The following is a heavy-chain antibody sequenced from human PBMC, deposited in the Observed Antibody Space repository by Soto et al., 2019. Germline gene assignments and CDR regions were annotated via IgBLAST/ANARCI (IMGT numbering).Heavy chain of an antibody. CDR1: GGSFSGYY. CDR3: ERARGRGYSYGSQTNYYYYGMDV. V-gene: IGHV4-34*01. Sequence: SETLSLTCAVYGGSFSGYYWSWIRQPPGKGLEWIGEINHSGSTNYNPSLKSRVTISVDTSKNQFSLKLSSVTAADTAVYYCERARGRGYSYGSQTNYYYYGMDVWGQGTTVTVSS. D-gene: IGHD5-18*01. J-gene: IGHJ6*02. CDR2: INHSGST.